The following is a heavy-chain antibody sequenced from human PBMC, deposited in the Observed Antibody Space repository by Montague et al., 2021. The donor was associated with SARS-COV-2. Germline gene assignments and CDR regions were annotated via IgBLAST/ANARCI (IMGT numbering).Heavy chain of an antibody. CDR3: ARGAPGY. J-gene: IGHJ4*02. V-gene: IGHV4-4*07. D-gene: IGHD1-1*01. CDR2: IYASGGK. Sequence: SETLSLTCTASGDLTSSFYWNWIKQTAGKGLEWIGRIYASGGKNYKPSHKRRVNMSVDTPKNQFSLKLNSVTAADTAEYYCARGAPGYWGQGALVTVSS. CDR1: GDLTSSFY.